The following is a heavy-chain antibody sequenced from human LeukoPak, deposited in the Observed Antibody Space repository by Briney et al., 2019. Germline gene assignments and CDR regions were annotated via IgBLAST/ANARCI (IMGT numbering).Heavy chain of an antibody. CDR1: EFSVGSNY. V-gene: IGHV4-59*02. J-gene: IGHJ6*03. D-gene: IGHD1-1*01. CDR2: VDHTGST. CDR3: ARGRVSSSTWYSTYYYYFYMDV. Sequence: GSLRLSCAASEFSVGSNYMTWVRQAPGKGLEWIGYVDHTGSTNFNPSLNGRVSIFRDTSKNLFSLRLRSVTAADTAVYFCARGRVSSSTWYSTYYYYFYMDVWGKGTTVTVSS.